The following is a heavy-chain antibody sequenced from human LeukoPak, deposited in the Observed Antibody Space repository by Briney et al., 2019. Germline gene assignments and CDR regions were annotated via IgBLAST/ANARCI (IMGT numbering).Heavy chain of an antibody. CDR2: ISSNGGST. Sequence: GVSLRLSCAASGFTFSSYAMHWVRQAPGKGLEYVSAISSNGGSTYYANSVKGRFTISRDNSKNTLYLQMGSLRAEDMAVYYCARDRTAVAGPIDYWGQGTLVTVSS. CDR1: GFTFSSYA. J-gene: IGHJ4*02. CDR3: ARDRTAVAGPIDY. D-gene: IGHD6-19*01. V-gene: IGHV3-64*01.